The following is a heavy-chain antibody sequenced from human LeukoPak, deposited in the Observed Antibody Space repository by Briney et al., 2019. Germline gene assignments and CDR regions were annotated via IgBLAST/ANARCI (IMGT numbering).Heavy chain of an antibody. CDR1: GGTFSSYA. CDR2: IFPIFRTA. D-gene: IGHD6-19*01. V-gene: IGHV1-69*13. Sequence: SVKVSCKASGGTFSSYAISWVRQAPGEGHEWMGGIFPIFRTANYAQKFPGRVTITPDESTRTAYMELSSLRSEDTAVYYCARVFSSGWYGMYYFDYWGQGTLVTVSS. J-gene: IGHJ4*02. CDR3: ARVFSSGWYGMYYFDY.